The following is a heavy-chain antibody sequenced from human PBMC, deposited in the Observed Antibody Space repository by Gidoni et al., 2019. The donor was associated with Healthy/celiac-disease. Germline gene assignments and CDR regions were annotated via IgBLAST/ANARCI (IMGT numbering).Heavy chain of an antibody. CDR3: ARAGPEYYYDSSGTDLDFDY. Sequence: QVQLVQSGAEVKKPGASVKVSCKASGYTFTSYAMHWVRQAPGQRLEWMGWINAGNGNTKYSQKFQGRVTITRDTSASTAYMELSSLRSEDTAVYYCARAGPEYYYDSSGTDLDFDYWGQGTLVTVSS. V-gene: IGHV1-3*01. CDR1: GYTFTSYA. J-gene: IGHJ4*02. CDR2: INAGNGNT. D-gene: IGHD3-22*01.